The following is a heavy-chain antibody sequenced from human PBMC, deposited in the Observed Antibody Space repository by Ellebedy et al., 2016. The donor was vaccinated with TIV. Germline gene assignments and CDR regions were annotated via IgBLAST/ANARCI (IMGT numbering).Heavy chain of an antibody. CDR2: IKQDGSEK. CDR3: AMGGGPHFDWLLA. J-gene: IGHJ5*02. V-gene: IGHV3-7*01. D-gene: IGHD3-9*01. CDR1: GFSFSSYW. Sequence: GESLKISCAASGFSFSSYWMSWVRQAPGKGLEWVANIKQDGSEKYYVDSVKGRFTISRDNAKNSLYLQMNSLRAEETAVYYCAMGGGPHFDWLLAWGQGTLVTVSS.